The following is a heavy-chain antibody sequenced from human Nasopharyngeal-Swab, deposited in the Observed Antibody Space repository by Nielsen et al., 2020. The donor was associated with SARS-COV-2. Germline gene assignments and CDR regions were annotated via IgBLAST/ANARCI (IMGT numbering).Heavy chain of an antibody. CDR2: ISYDGGIK. J-gene: IGHJ4*02. V-gene: IGHV3-30-3*01. CDR3: ATWMTAHFDY. D-gene: IGHD5-18*01. Sequence: GGSLRLSCVASGFTGSSYAMHWVRQAPGKGLEWVAVISYDGGIKNYADSVEGRFIISRDNSRNTAYLQIKSLRVEDAAVYYCATWMTAHFDYWGQGTLVT. CDR1: GFTGSSYA.